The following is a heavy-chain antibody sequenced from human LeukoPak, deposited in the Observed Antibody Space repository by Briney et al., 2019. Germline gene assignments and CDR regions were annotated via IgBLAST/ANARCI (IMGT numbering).Heavy chain of an antibody. CDR1: GYTFTSYY. CDR2: INPSGGST. CDR3: ARDLGPSQYYYDSSGYYAFDI. V-gene: IGHV1-46*01. Sequence: GASVKVSCKASGYTFTSYYMHWVRQAPGQGLEWMGIINPSGGSTSYAQKSQGGVTMTRDTSTSIVYMELSSLRSEDTAVYYCARDLGPSQYYYDSSGYYAFDIWGQGTMVTVSS. D-gene: IGHD3-22*01. J-gene: IGHJ3*02.